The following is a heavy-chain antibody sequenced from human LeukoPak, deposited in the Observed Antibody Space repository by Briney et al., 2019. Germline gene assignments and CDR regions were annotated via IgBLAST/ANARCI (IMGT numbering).Heavy chain of an antibody. Sequence: ASVKVSCKASGYTFTSYDINWVRQATGQGLEWMGWMNPNSGNTGYAQKFQGRVTMTRNTSISTAYMELSSLRSEDTAVYYCARDSSGYLAYYYYGMDVWGQGTTVTVSS. V-gene: IGHV1-8*01. CDR1: GYTFTSYD. D-gene: IGHD5-12*01. CDR2: MNPNSGNT. J-gene: IGHJ6*02. CDR3: ARDSSGYLAYYYYGMDV.